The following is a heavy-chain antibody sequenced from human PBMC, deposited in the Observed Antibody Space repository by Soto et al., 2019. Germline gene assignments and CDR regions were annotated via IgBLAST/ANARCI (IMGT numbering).Heavy chain of an antibody. V-gene: IGHV1-69*12. Sequence: QVQLVQYGAEVKKPGSSVKVSCKASGGSLSNYGISWVRQAPGQGLEWMGAIIPVFGTPNYAQKFQDRVTITADESTTTVYMEVRSLTSEDTAVYYCARGDATKIVVTTYYGMDVWGQGTTVTVSS. CDR1: GGSLSNYG. J-gene: IGHJ6*02. CDR2: IIPVFGTP. D-gene: IGHD3-22*01. CDR3: ARGDATKIVVTTYYGMDV.